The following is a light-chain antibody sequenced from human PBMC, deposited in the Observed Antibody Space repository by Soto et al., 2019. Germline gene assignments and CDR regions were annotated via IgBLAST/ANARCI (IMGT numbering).Light chain of an antibody. CDR3: ASYTSSSTYV. CDR1: SSVVGSYNR. CDR2: EVS. V-gene: IGLV2-18*02. J-gene: IGLJ1*01. Sequence: QSVLTQPPSVSGSPGQSVTISCTGTSSVVGSYNRVSWYQQPPGTAPKLVIYEVSSRPSGVPDRFSGSKSANTASLTISGLQAEDEADYYCASYTSSSTYVFGTGTKVTVL.